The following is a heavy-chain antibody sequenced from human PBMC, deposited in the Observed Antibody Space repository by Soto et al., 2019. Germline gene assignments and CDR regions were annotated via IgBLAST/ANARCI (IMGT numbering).Heavy chain of an antibody. D-gene: IGHD2-15*01. V-gene: IGHV1-18*01. CDR2: INTSNDNK. Sequence: QVHLVQSGAEVKKPGASVKVSCKASGYTFTNYGISWVRQAPGEGLEWVGWINTSNDNKLYAQNLQASLTLTTDTSPSTAYMDLTTLRSDDTAVYFCARDPGAASFDFWAQGTLVTVSS. CDR3: ARDPGAASFDF. J-gene: IGHJ4*02. CDR1: GYTFTNYG.